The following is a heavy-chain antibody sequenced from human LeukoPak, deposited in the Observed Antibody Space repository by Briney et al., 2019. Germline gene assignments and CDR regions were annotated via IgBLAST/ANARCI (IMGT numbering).Heavy chain of an antibody. D-gene: IGHD5-24*01. Sequence: ASVKVSCKVSGYTLTELSMHWVRQAPGKGLEWMGGFDPEDGETIYAQKFQGRVTMTEDTSTDTAYMELSSLRSEDTAVYYCAIRDGYNFGHDYWGQGTLVTVS. CDR3: AIRDGYNFGHDY. J-gene: IGHJ4*02. CDR2: FDPEDGET. CDR1: GYTLTELS. V-gene: IGHV1-24*01.